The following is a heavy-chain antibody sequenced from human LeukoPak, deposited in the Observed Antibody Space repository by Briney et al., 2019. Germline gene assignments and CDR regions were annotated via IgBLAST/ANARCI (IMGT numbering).Heavy chain of an antibody. V-gene: IGHV3-11*04. CDR1: GFTFSDYY. CDR2: ISSSSSTI. Sequence: GGSLRLSCAASGFTFSDYYMSWIRQAPGKGLEWVSYISSSSSTIYYADSVKGRFTISRDNAKNSLYLQMNSLRDEDTAVYYCARDYGDYIWFDPWGQGTLVTVSS. CDR3: ARDYGDYIWFDP. J-gene: IGHJ5*02. D-gene: IGHD4-17*01.